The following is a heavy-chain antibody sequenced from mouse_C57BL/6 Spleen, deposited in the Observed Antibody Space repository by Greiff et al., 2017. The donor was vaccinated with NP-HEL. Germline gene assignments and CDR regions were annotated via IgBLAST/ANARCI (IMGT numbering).Heavy chain of an antibody. CDR3: ARSDYSNS. Sequence: QVQLQQPGAELVRPGTSVKLSCKASGYTFTSYWMHWVKQRPGQGLEWIGVIDPSDSYTNYNQKFKGKATLTVDTSSSTAYMQLSSLTSEDSAVYYCARSDYSNSWGQGATLTVSS. D-gene: IGHD2-5*01. CDR1: GYTFTSYW. CDR2: IDPSDSYT. J-gene: IGHJ2*01. V-gene: IGHV1-59*01.